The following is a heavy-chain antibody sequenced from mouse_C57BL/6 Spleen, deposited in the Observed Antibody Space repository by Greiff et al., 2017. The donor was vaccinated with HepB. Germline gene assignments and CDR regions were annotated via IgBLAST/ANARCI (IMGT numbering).Heavy chain of an antibody. CDR1: GYAFSSYW. CDR2: IYPGDGDT. J-gene: IGHJ2*01. Sequence: QVQLKQSGAELVKPGASVKISCKASGYAFSSYWMNWVKQRPGKGLEWIGQIYPGDGDTNYNGKFKGKATLTADKSSSTAYMQLSSLTSDDSAVYFCARSETGYYFDYWGQGTTLTVSS. D-gene: IGHD4-1*01. CDR3: ARSETGYYFDY. V-gene: IGHV1-80*01.